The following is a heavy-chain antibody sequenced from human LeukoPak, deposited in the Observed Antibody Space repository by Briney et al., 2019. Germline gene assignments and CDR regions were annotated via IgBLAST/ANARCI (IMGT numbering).Heavy chain of an antibody. D-gene: IGHD5-18*01. CDR1: GFTLSSYS. CDR3: ARGGYSYGYDFDY. J-gene: IGHJ4*02. Sequence: GGSLRLSCAASGFTLSSYSMNWVRQAPGKGLEWVSSISSSSSYIYYADSVKGRFTISRDNAKNSLYLQMNSLRAEDTAVYYCARGGYSYGYDFDYSGQGTLVTVSS. CDR2: ISSSSSYI. V-gene: IGHV3-21*01.